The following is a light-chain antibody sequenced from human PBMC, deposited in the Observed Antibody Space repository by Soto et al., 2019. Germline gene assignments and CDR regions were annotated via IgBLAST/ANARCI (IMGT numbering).Light chain of an antibody. CDR2: GAS. CDR1: QSVGSSF. Sequence: EIVLTQSPGIMSLSPGERATLSCRASQSVGSSFLAWFQHKPGQAPRLLIYGASSRATGIPDRFSGSGSGTDFTLTINRLEPEDFAVYYCQQYGDLPWTFGQGTKVDIK. V-gene: IGKV3-20*01. J-gene: IGKJ1*01. CDR3: QQYGDLPWT.